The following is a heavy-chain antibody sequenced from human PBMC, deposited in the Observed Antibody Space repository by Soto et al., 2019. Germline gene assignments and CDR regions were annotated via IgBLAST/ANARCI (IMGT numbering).Heavy chain of an antibody. J-gene: IGHJ4*02. Sequence: PGGSLRLSCAASGFTFSSYGMHWVRQAPGKGLEWVAVIWYDGSNKYYADSVKGRFTISRDNSKNTLYLQMNSLRAEDTAVYYCARGSVELVDYWRQRTLVTVPS. CDR2: IWYDGSNK. V-gene: IGHV3-33*01. CDR3: ARGSVELVDY. CDR1: GFTFSSYG. D-gene: IGHD1-1*01.